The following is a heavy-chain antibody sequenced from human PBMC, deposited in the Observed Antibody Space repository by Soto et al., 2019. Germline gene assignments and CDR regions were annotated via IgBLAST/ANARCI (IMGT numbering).Heavy chain of an antibody. D-gene: IGHD5-12*01. CDR1: GFTFSSYG. V-gene: IGHV3-30*18. CDR2: ISYDGSNK. Sequence: PGGSLRLSCAASGFTFSSYGMHWVRQAPGKGLEWVAVISYDGSNKYYADSVKGRFTISRDNSKNTLYLQMNSLRAEDTAVYYCAKDGERWLHQAVYYSDYWGQGTLVTVSS. CDR3: AKDGERWLHQAVYYSDY. J-gene: IGHJ4*02.